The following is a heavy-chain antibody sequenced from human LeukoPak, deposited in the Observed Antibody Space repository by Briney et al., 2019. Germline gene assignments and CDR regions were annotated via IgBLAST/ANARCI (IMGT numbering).Heavy chain of an antibody. D-gene: IGHD4-17*01. V-gene: IGHV3-23*01. CDR2: NSGSAGTT. Sequence: PGGSLRLSCAASGFTFSNYAMSWVRQSGKGLEWVSANSGSAGTTSYADSVKGRFTISRDNSKNTLYLQMNILRGDDTAVYYCAKYSGAYAIENWGQGTLVTPSA. CDR1: GFTFSNYA. CDR3: AKYSGAYAIEN. J-gene: IGHJ4*02.